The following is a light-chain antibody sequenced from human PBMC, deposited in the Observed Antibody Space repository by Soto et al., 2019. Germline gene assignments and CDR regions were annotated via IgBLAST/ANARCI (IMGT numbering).Light chain of an antibody. CDR1: QSLLHSDGKTY. CDR2: EVS. Sequence: DIVMTQTPLSLSVTPGQPASISCKSSQSLLHSDGKTYLDWYLQRSGQPPQLLIHEVSNRSSGVPDRFSGSGSGTDFTLEISRVEAEDVGIYYCMQSIQLPRTFGQGTKVEIK. J-gene: IGKJ1*01. CDR3: MQSIQLPRT. V-gene: IGKV2D-29*01.